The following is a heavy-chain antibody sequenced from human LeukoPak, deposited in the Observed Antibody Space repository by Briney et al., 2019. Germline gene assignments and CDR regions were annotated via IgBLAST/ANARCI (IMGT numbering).Heavy chain of an antibody. V-gene: IGHV3-23*01. CDR2: ISGSGGST. D-gene: IGHD1-26*01. Sequence: PGGSLRLSCAASGFTFSGYAMSWVRQAPGKGLEWVSAISGSGGSTYYADSVKGRFTISRDNSKNTLYLQMNSLRAEDTAVYYCAKLSLGATYYFDYWGQGTLVTVSS. CDR1: GFTFSGYA. J-gene: IGHJ4*02. CDR3: AKLSLGATYYFDY.